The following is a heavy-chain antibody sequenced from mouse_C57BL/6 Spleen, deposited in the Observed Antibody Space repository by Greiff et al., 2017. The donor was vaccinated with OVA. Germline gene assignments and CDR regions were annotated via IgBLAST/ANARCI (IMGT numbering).Heavy chain of an antibody. V-gene: IGHV1-72*01. CDR1: GYNCNSYG. CDR3: AITTVVGAMDY. CDR2: IDPNSGGT. J-gene: IGHJ4*01. D-gene: IGHD1-1*01. Sequence: QVQLQQPGAELVKPGASVKLSCKAAGYNCNSYGMHWVKQRPGRGLEGIGRIDPNSGGTKYNEKFKSKATLTVDKPSSTAYMQLSSLTSEDSAVYYCAITTVVGAMDYWGQGTSVTVSS.